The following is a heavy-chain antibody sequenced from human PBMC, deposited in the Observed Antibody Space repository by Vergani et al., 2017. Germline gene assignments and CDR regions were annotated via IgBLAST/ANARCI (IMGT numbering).Heavy chain of an antibody. D-gene: IGHD1-26*01. Sequence: EVQLLESGGGLVQPGGSLRLSCAASGFTFSSDAMSWVRQAPGKGLEWVSDSSGSGGSTYYADSVKGRFTISRDKSKNTLYLQMNSLRAEDTAVYYCAKSRIVGATYFQHWGQGTLVTVSS. CDR1: GFTFSSDA. V-gene: IGHV3-23*01. J-gene: IGHJ1*01. CDR2: SSGSGGST. CDR3: AKSRIVGATYFQH.